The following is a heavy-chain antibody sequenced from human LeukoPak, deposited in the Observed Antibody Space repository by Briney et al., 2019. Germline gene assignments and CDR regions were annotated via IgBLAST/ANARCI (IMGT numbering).Heavy chain of an antibody. CDR1: GFTFSSYA. Sequence: GGSLRLSCAASGFTFSSYAMNWVRQAPGEGLEWVSGISGNGGSTYYADSVKGRFTISRDNSKNTLYLQMNSLRAEDTAVYYCAKFTVTYSSSSINSFDYWGQGTLVTVSS. D-gene: IGHD6-6*01. CDR2: ISGNGGST. V-gene: IGHV3-23*01. CDR3: AKFTVTYSSSSINSFDY. J-gene: IGHJ4*02.